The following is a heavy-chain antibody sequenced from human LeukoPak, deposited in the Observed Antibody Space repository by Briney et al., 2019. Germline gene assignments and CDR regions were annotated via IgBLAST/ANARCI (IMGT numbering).Heavy chain of an antibody. CDR3: ARPNNIAARPRYFDY. J-gene: IGHJ4*02. D-gene: IGHD6-6*01. CDR2: INHSGST. Sequence: SETLSLTCAVYGGSFSGYYWSWIRQPPGKGLEWIGEINHSGSTNYNPSLKSRVTISVDTSKNQFSLKLSSVTAADTAVYYCARPNNIAARPRYFDYWGQGTLVTVSS. CDR1: GGSFSGYY. V-gene: IGHV4-34*01.